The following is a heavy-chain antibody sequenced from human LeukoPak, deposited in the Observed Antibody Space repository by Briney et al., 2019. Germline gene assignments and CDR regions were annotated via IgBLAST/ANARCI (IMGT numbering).Heavy chain of an antibody. D-gene: IGHD2-2*01. CDR3: AKDLDCSSTSCYPDY. CDR1: GFTFSSYA. Sequence: PGGSLRLSCAASGFTFSSYAMSWVRRAPGKGLEWVSAISGSGGSTYYADSVKGRFTISRDNSKNTLYLQMNSLRAEDTAVYYCAKDLDCSSTSCYPDYWGQETLVTVPS. CDR2: ISGSGGST. V-gene: IGHV3-23*01. J-gene: IGHJ4*02.